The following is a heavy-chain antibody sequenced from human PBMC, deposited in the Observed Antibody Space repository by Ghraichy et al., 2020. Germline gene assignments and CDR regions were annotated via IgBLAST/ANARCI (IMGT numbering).Heavy chain of an antibody. D-gene: IGHD3-3*01. J-gene: IGHJ4*02. CDR2: INHSGST. CDR1: GGSFSGYY. Sequence: SQTLSLTCAVYGGSFSGYYWSWIRQPPGKGLEWIGEINHSGSTNYNPSLKSRVTISVDTSKNQFSLKLSSVTAADTAVYYCARARSRGWLLLGSDYWGQGTLVTVSS. CDR3: ARARSRGWLLLGSDY. V-gene: IGHV4-34*01.